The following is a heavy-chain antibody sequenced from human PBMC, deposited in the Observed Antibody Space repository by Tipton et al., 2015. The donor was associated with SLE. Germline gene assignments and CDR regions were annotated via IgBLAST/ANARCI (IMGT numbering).Heavy chain of an antibody. V-gene: IGHV3-7*01. CDR2: IKQDGSEK. J-gene: IGHJ3*02. CDR1: GFTFSSYG. Sequence: SLRLSCAASGFTFSSYGMHWVRQAPGKGLEWVANIKQDGSEKYYVDSVKGRFTISRDNAKNSLYLQMNSLRAEDTAVYYCAREGGSAFDIWGQGTMVTVSS. CDR3: AREGGSAFDI. D-gene: IGHD3-16*01.